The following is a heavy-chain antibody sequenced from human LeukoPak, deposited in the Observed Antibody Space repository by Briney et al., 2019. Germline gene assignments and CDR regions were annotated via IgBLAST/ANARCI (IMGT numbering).Heavy chain of an antibody. V-gene: IGHV4-59*01. CDR3: ARGPPGGQFDP. CDR1: GGSISSYY. D-gene: IGHD3-10*01. J-gene: IGHJ5*02. CDR2: IYHSGNT. Sequence: SETLSLTCTVSGGSISSYYWSWIRQPPGEGLEWIGFIYHSGNTNYNPSLKSRVTISVDTSKNQFSLKLSSVTAADTAVYYCARGPPGGQFDPWGQGTLVTVSS.